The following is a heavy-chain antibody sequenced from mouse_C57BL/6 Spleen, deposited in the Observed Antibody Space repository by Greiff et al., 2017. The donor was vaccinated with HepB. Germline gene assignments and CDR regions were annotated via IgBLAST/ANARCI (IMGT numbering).Heavy chain of an antibody. V-gene: IGHV1-55*01. CDR3: AISPYYSNYSSFDY. D-gene: IGHD2-5*01. CDR1: GYTFTSYW. CDR2: IYPGSGST. Sequence: QVQLKQSGAELVKPGASVKMSCKASGYTFTSYWITWVKQRPGQGLEWIGDIYPGSGSTNYNEKFKSKATLTVDTSSSTAYMQLSSLTSEDSAVYYCAISPYYSNYSSFDYWGQGTTLTVSS. J-gene: IGHJ2*01.